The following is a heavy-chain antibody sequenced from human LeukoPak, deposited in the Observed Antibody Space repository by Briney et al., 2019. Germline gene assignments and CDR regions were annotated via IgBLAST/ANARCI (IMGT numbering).Heavy chain of an antibody. J-gene: IGHJ4*02. Sequence: PSETLSLTCTVSGGSINSSSYYWGWIRQPPGGGLEWIGNIYYSGSTYYNPSLKSRVTISVDTSKNQFSLKLSSVTAADTAVYYCARQGGTTSRLDYWGQGTLVTVSS. CDR1: GGSINSSSYY. CDR3: ARQGGTTSRLDY. CDR2: IYYSGST. V-gene: IGHV4-39*01. D-gene: IGHD4-11*01.